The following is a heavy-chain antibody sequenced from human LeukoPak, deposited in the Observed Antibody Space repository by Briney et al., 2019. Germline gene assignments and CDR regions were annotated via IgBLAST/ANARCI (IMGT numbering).Heavy chain of an antibody. V-gene: IGHV3-23*01. CDR3: AKDTYYDSSGYYYD. D-gene: IGHD3-22*01. CDR2: ISGSGGST. J-gene: IGHJ4*02. CDR1: GSTFSSYA. Sequence: GGSLRLSCAASGSTFSSYAMSWVRQAPGKGLEWVSAISGSGGSTYYADSVKGRFTISRDNSKNTLYLQMNSLRAEDTAVYYCAKDTYYDSSGYYYDWGQGTLVTVSS.